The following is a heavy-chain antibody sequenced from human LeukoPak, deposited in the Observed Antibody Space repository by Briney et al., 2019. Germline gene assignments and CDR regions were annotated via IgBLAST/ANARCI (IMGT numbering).Heavy chain of an antibody. CDR2: IIPIFGTA. V-gene: IGHV1-69*05. D-gene: IGHD2-2*02. CDR3: ARVGDYCSSTSCYRSFDP. CDR1: GGTFSSYA. J-gene: IGHJ5*02. Sequence: SVKVSCKASGGTFSSYAISWVRQAPGQGLEWMGGIIPIFGTANYAQKFQGRVTITTDESTSTAYMELSSLRSEDTAVYYCARVGDYCSSTSCYRSFDPWGQGTLVTVSS.